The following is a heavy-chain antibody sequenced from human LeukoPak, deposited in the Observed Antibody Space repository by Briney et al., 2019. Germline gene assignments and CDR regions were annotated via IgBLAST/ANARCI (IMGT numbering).Heavy chain of an antibody. CDR3: AKDGFTMVRGVPEIDY. Sequence: GGSLRLSCAASGFTFSDYYMSWIRQAPGKGLEWVSYISSSGSTIYYADSVKGRFTISRDNSKNTLYLQMNSLRAEDTAVYYCAKDGFTMVRGVPEIDYWGQGTLVTVSS. J-gene: IGHJ4*02. V-gene: IGHV3-11*04. CDR2: ISSSGSTI. CDR1: GFTFSDYY. D-gene: IGHD3-10*01.